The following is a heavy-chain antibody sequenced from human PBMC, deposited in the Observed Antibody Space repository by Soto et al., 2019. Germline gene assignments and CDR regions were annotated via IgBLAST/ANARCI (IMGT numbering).Heavy chain of an antibody. Sequence: ASVKVSCKTSGYTFSNYGVNWVRQAPGQGLEWMGWINGYNGNTNYAQKVQGRVTMTTDTSTSTAYMELSSLRAEDTAVYYCARDSDSSAYVGAFDIWGQGTMVTVSS. CDR3: ARDSDSSAYVGAFDI. CDR2: INGYNGNT. J-gene: IGHJ3*02. D-gene: IGHD3-22*01. V-gene: IGHV1-18*04. CDR1: GYTFSNYG.